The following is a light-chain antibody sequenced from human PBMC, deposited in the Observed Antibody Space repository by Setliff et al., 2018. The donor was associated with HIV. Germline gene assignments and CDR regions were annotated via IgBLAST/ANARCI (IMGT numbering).Light chain of an antibody. Sequence: QSVLTQPASVSGSPGQSITISCTGTSNDIGGYKYVSWYQQHPGKAPKLMLYDVSRRPSAISTRFSGSKSGNTASLTVSGLQAEDEADYYCSSYADSNNYVFGTGTKVTVL. V-gene: IGLV2-14*03. J-gene: IGLJ1*01. CDR3: SSYADSNNYV. CDR1: SNDIGGYKY. CDR2: DVS.